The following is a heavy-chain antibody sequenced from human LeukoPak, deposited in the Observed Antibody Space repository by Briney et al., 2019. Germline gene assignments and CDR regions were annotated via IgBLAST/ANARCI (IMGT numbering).Heavy chain of an antibody. V-gene: IGHV3-9*01. Sequence: GGSLRLSCAASGFTFDDYAMHWVRQAPGEGLEWVSGISWNSGSIGYADSVKGRFTIYRDNAKKYLYLQMNSLRPEDTALYYCAKDSNYYGSGSYLGYWGQGTLVTVSS. CDR1: GFTFDDYA. CDR2: ISWNSGSI. J-gene: IGHJ4*02. CDR3: AKDSNYYGSGSYLGY. D-gene: IGHD3-10*01.